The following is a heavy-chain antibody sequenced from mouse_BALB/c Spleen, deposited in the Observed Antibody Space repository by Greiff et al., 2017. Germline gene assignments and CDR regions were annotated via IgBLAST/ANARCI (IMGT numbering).Heavy chain of an antibody. Sequence: QVQLQQSGAELVRPGASVTLSCKASGYTFTDYEMHWVKQTPVHGLEWIGAIDPETGGTAYNQKFKGKATLTADKSSSTAYMELRSLTSEDSAVYYCTRNYGSSYFAMDYWGQGTSVTVSS. CDR1: GYTFTDYE. CDR3: TRNYGSSYFAMDY. CDR2: IDPETGGT. J-gene: IGHJ4*01. V-gene: IGHV1-15*01. D-gene: IGHD1-1*01.